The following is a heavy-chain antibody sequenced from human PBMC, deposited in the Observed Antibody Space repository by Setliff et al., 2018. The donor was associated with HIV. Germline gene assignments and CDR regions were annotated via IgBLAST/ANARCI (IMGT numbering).Heavy chain of an antibody. J-gene: IGHJ5*02. CDR1: GGSFSGYS. CDR3: VRERIGELLNWFDP. CDR2: INHSGSI. V-gene: IGHV4-34*09. D-gene: IGHD3-10*01. Sequence: TLSLTCAVYGGSFSGYSWTWIRQAPGKGLEWIGEINHSGSISYNPSLKSRVTISVDTSKNQFSLKLSSVTAADTAVYYCVRERIGELLNWFDPWGQGTLVTVSS.